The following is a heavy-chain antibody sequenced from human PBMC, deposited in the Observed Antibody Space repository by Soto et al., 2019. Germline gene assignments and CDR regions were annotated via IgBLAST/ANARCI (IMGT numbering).Heavy chain of an antibody. CDR1: GGTFSSYA. V-gene: IGHV1-69*13. D-gene: IGHD6-19*01. J-gene: IGHJ6*02. CDR2: IIPIFGTA. Sequence: SVKVSCKASGGTFSSYAISWVRQAPGQGLEWMGGIIPIFGTANYAQKFQGRVTITADESTSTAYMELSSRRSEDTAVYYCARNIAVAGNYYYYGMDVWGQGTTVTVSS. CDR3: ARNIAVAGNYYYYGMDV.